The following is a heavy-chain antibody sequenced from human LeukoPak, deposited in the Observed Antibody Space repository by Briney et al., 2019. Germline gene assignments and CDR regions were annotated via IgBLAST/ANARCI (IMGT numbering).Heavy chain of an antibody. Sequence: GGSLRLSCAASEFTFSSYGMHWVRQAPGKGLEWVAFISYDGSNKYYADSVKGRFTISRDNSKNTLYLQMNSLRAEDTAVYYCARAFSTTAFDYWGQGTLVTVSS. D-gene: IGHD4-17*01. CDR2: ISYDGSNK. CDR1: EFTFSSYG. J-gene: IGHJ4*02. V-gene: IGHV3-30*03. CDR3: ARAFSTTAFDY.